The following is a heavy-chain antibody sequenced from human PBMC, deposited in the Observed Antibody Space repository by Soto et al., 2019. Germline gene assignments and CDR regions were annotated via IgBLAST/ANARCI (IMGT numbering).Heavy chain of an antibody. CDR2: ISYDGSNK. Sequence: QVQLVESGGGVVQPGRSLRLSCAASGFTFSTYGMHWVRQAPGKGLEWGAVISYDGSNKYYADSVKGRFTISRDNSKNTLYLQMSSLRAEATAVYYCAKGFSYSVIDYWGQGTLVTVSS. CDR1: GFTFSTYG. D-gene: IGHD5-18*01. CDR3: AKGFSYSVIDY. V-gene: IGHV3-30*18. J-gene: IGHJ4*02.